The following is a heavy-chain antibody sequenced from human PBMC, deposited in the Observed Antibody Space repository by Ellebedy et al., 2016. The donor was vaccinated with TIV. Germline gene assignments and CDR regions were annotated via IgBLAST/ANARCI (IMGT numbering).Heavy chain of an antibody. Sequence: SVKVSXXASGGTFSSYAISRVRQAPGQGLEWMGGIIPIFGTANYAQKFQGRVTITADKSTSTAYMELSSLRSEDTAVYYCARLCDSSGYGEDYWGQGTLVTVSS. CDR1: GGTFSSYA. D-gene: IGHD3-22*01. V-gene: IGHV1-69*06. CDR3: ARLCDSSGYGEDY. J-gene: IGHJ4*02. CDR2: IIPIFGTA.